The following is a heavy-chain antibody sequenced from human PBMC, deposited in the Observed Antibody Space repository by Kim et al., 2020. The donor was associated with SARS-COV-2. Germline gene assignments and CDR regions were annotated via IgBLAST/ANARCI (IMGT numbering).Heavy chain of an antibody. V-gene: IGHV3-9*01. CDR3: AKGGYCSGGSCDNWFDP. Sequence: VKGRFTISRDNAKNSLYLKKTSLRAEDTALYYCAKGGYCSGGSCDNWFDPWGQGTLVTVSS. D-gene: IGHD2-15*01. J-gene: IGHJ5*02.